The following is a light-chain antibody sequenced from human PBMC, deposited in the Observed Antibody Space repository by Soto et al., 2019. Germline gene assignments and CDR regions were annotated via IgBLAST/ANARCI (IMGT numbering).Light chain of an antibody. CDR2: AAS. J-gene: IGKJ4*01. CDR3: QQANSFPLT. V-gene: IGKV1-12*01. CDR1: QSISRR. Sequence: DIQMTQSPSTLSASVGDRVTITWRASQSISRRLAWYQQKPGKAPKLLIYAASSLQSGVPSRLRGSDSGTDFTLTISSLQPEDFATYYCQQANSFPLTFGEGTKVDIK.